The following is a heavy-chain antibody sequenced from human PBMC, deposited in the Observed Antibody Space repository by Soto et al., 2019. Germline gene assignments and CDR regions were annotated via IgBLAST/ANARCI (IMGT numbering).Heavy chain of an antibody. CDR2: IYYSGST. CDR3: ARDNMVRGDPTRYYYGMDV. J-gene: IGHJ6*02. Sequence: QVQLQESGPGLVKPSQTLSLTCTVSGGSISSGGYYWSWIRQHPGKGLEWIGYIYYSGSTYYNPSLKSRVTISVDTSKTPFSLKLSSVTAADTAVYYCARDNMVRGDPTRYYYGMDVWGQGTTVTVSS. D-gene: IGHD3-10*01. CDR1: GGSISSGGYY. V-gene: IGHV4-31*03.